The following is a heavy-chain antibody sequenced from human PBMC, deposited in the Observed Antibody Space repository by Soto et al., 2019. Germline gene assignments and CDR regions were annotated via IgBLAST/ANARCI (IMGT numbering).Heavy chain of an antibody. CDR2: IYSGGST. CDR1: GFTVSSNY. Sequence: GGSLRLSCAASGFTVSSNYMTWVRQAPGKGLQWVSVIYSGGSTYYADSVKGRFSISRDNSKNTLYLQMNSLRAEDTAVYYCARVGTYSYYGMDVWGQGTTVTVSS. V-gene: IGHV3-53*01. CDR3: ARVGTYSYYGMDV. J-gene: IGHJ6*02. D-gene: IGHD3-10*01.